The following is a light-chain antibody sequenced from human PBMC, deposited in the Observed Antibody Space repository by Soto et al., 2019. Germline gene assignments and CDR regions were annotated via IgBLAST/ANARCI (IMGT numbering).Light chain of an antibody. CDR3: QQYNNWRT. CDR2: GAS. Sequence: EIGMTASPASLSLCPGKRATLSCRASQSVSSNLAWYQQKPGQAPRLLIYGASTRATGIPARFSGSGSGTEFTLTISSLQSEDFAVYYCQQYNNWRTFGQGTKV. CDR1: QSVSSN. V-gene: IGKV3-15*01. J-gene: IGKJ1*01.